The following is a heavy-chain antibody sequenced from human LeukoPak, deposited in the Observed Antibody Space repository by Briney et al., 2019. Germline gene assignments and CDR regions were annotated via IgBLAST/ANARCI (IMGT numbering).Heavy chain of an antibody. Sequence: GGSLRLSCSASGFTFSSYAMHWVRQAPGKGLEYVSAISSNGGSTYYADSVKGRFTISRDNSKNTLYLQMSSLRAEDTAVYYCVKGKLDSSGYYYCFDYWGQGTLVTVSS. CDR2: ISSNGGST. V-gene: IGHV3-64D*06. D-gene: IGHD3-22*01. CDR1: GFTFSSYA. CDR3: VKGKLDSSGYYYCFDY. J-gene: IGHJ4*02.